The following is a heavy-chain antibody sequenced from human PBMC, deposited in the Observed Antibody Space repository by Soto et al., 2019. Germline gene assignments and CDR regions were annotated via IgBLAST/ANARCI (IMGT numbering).Heavy chain of an antibody. Sequence: GGSLRLSCTASGFTFGDYAMSWFRQAPGKGLEWVGFIRSKAYGGTTEYAASVKGRFTISRDDSKSIAYLQMNSLKTEDTAVYYCTRVGGYDYSYYYYYMDVWGKGTTVTVCS. J-gene: IGHJ6*03. CDR1: GFTFGDYA. CDR3: TRVGGYDYSYYYYYMDV. D-gene: IGHD5-12*01. V-gene: IGHV3-49*03. CDR2: IRSKAYGGTT.